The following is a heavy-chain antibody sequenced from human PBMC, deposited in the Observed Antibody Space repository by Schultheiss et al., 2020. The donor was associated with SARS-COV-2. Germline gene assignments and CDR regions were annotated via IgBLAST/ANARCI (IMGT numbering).Heavy chain of an antibody. CDR3: AIGWRGNIVVVPAASD. D-gene: IGHD2-2*01. Sequence: GESLKISCAASGFTFSDFYMSWIRQAPGKGLEWVAVISYDGSNKYYADSVKGRFTISRDNSKNTLYLQMNSLRAEDTAVYYCAIGWRGNIVVVPAASDWGQGTLVTVSS. V-gene: IGHV3-30*03. J-gene: IGHJ4*02. CDR1: GFTFSDFY. CDR2: ISYDGSNK.